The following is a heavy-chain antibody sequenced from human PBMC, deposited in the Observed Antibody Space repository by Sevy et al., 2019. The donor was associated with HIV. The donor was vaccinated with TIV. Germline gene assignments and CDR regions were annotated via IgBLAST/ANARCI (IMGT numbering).Heavy chain of an antibody. CDR3: TTYLGYCRSTSCHYYFDN. Sequence: GGFLRLSCAASGFTFSGSALHWVRQASGKGLEWVGRIRMKANSYATAYAASVKGRFTISRDDSKNSAYLQMNSLKTEDTAVYYCTTYLGYCRSTSCHYYFDNWGQGTLVTVSS. D-gene: IGHD2-2*03. J-gene: IGHJ4*02. V-gene: IGHV3-73*01. CDR1: GFTFSGSA. CDR2: IRMKANSYAT.